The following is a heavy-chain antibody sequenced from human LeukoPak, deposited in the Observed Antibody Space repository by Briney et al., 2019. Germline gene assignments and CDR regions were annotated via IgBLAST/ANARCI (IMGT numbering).Heavy chain of an antibody. CDR1: GFTFDDYT. J-gene: IGHJ4*02. CDR3: AKGIRTVRLHYFDY. CDR2: ITSNSATM. V-gene: IGHV3-9*01. D-gene: IGHD6-6*01. Sequence: GGSLRLSCAASGFTFDDYTMHWVRQVQGRGLEWVSGITSNSATMAYADSVKGRFTISRDNAKNSLYLQMNSLRPEDTALYYCAKGIRTVRLHYFDYWGQGTLVTVSS.